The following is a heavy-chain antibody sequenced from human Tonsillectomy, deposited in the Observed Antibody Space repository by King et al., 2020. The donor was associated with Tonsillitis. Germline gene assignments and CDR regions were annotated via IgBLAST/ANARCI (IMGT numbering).Heavy chain of an antibody. D-gene: IGHD3-16*01. CDR3: ASNMITFGGVLY. CDR2: IYHSGST. CDR1: GGSISSGGYS. V-gene: IGHV4-30-2*01. Sequence: LQLQESGSGLVKPSQTLSLTCAVSGGSISSGGYSWSWIRQPPGKGLEWIGYIYHSGSTYYNPSLKSRVTISVDRSKNQFSLKLSSVTAADTAVYYCASNMITFGGVLYWGQGTLVTVSS. J-gene: IGHJ4*02.